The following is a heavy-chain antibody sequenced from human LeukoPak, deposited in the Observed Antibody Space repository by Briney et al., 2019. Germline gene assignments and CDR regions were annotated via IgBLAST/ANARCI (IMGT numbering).Heavy chain of an antibody. V-gene: IGHV3-7*01. J-gene: IGHJ3*02. CDR3: ARGLRRWLQYAFDI. Sequence: PGGSLRLSCAASGFTFSSYWMSWVRQAPGKGLEWVANIKQDGSEKYYVDSVKGRFTISRDNAKNSLYLQMNGLRAEDTAVYYCARGLRRWLQYAFDIWGQGTMVTVSS. CDR1: GFTFSSYW. CDR2: IKQDGSEK. D-gene: IGHD5-12*01.